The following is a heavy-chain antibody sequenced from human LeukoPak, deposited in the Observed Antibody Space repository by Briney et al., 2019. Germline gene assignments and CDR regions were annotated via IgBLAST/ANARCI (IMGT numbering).Heavy chain of an antibody. V-gene: IGHV3-7*03. Sequence: GGSLRLSCAASGFTFSSYWMNWARQAPGKGLEWVASINHNGNVNYYVDSVKGRFTISRDNAKNSLYLQMSNLRAEDTAVYYCARAAGYSYANFDYWGQGTLVTVSS. J-gene: IGHJ4*02. D-gene: IGHD5-18*01. CDR1: GFTFSSYW. CDR2: INHNGNVN. CDR3: ARAAGYSYANFDY.